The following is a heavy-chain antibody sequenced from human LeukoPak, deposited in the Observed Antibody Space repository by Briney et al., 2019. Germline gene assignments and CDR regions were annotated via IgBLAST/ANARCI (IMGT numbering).Heavy chain of an antibody. CDR1: GGTFSSYA. D-gene: IGHD5-18*01. CDR2: IIPIFGTG. CDR3: ARRNTAMVDSFDY. Sequence: ASVKVSCKSSGGTFSSYAISWVRQAPGPGLEWMGGIIPIFGTGNYAQKFQGRVTITADKSTSTAYMELSSLRLEDTAVYYCARRNTAMVDSFDYWGQGTLVTVSS. J-gene: IGHJ4*02. V-gene: IGHV1-69*06.